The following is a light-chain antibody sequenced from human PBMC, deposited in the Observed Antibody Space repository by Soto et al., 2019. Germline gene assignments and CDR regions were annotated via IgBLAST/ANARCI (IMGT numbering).Light chain of an antibody. J-gene: IGKJ3*01. CDR1: QSVSSY. CDR2: DAS. CDR3: QQRSNWSPGDLT. Sequence: EIVLTQSPATLSLSPGERATLSCRASQSVSSYLAWYQQKPGQAPRLLIYDASNRATGIPSRFSGSGSGTDFTLTISSLEPEDFAVYYCQQRSNWSPGDLTFGPGTKVDIK. V-gene: IGKV3-11*01.